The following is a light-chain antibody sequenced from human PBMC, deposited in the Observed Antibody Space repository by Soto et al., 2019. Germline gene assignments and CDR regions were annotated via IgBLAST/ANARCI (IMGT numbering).Light chain of an antibody. Sequence: EIVLTQSPATLSVSPGESATLSCRASQSVNIDLVWYQQKPGQAPKVLMFSASARETGIPARFSGGGSETEFTLTISSLQPEDSAVYYCQQYNTLPFTLGPGTKVDIK. CDR1: QSVNID. V-gene: IGKV3D-15*01. CDR2: SAS. CDR3: QQYNTLPFT. J-gene: IGKJ3*01.